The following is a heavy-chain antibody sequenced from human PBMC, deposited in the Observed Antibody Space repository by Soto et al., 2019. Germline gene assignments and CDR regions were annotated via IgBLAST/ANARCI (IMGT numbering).Heavy chain of an antibody. CDR3: AKDLEMAHNWSY. CDR1: GFTFSSYG. CDR2: ISYDGSNK. D-gene: IGHD1-1*01. Sequence: QVQLVESGGGVVQPGRSLRLSCAASGFTFSSYGMHWVRQAPGKGLEWVAVISYDGSNKYYADSVKGRFTISRDNSKNTRYLQMNSLRAEDTAVYYGAKDLEMAHNWSYWGQGTLVTVSS. J-gene: IGHJ4*02. V-gene: IGHV3-30*18.